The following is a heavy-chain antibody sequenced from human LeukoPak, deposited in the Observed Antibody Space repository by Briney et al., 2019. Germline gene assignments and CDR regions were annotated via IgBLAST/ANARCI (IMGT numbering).Heavy chain of an antibody. J-gene: IGHJ4*02. CDR3: ASLSISRGYSYGRLVDY. V-gene: IGHV3-30-3*01. Sequence: GRSLRLSCAASGFTFSSYAMHWVRQAPGKGLEGVGDISYDGSNKYYADSVKGRFTISRDNSKNTLYLQMNSLRAEDTAVYYCASLSISRGYSYGRLVDYWGQGTLVTVSS. CDR2: ISYDGSNK. D-gene: IGHD5-18*01. CDR1: GFTFSSYA.